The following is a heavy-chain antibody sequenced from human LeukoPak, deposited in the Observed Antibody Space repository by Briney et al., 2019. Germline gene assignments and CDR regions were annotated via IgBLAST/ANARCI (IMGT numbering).Heavy chain of an antibody. V-gene: IGHV3-30*03. J-gene: IGHJ6*03. CDR3: ARWVGLPFGGYYYGPVYYYYMDV. Sequence: RGSLRLSCAASGFTFSSYGMHWVRQAPGKGLEWVAVISYDGSNKYYADSVKGRFTISRDNSKNTLYLQMNSLRAEDTAVYYCARWVGLPFGGYYYGPVYYYYMDVWGKGTTVTVSS. D-gene: IGHD3-22*01. CDR2: ISYDGSNK. CDR1: GFTFSSYG.